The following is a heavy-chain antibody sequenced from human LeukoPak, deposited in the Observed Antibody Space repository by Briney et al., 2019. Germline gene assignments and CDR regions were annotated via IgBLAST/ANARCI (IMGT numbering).Heavy chain of an antibody. D-gene: IGHD1-26*01. Sequence: SETLSLTCTVSGGSISSSSYYWGWIRQPPGKGLEWIGSIYYSGSTYYNPSLKSRVTISVDTSKNQFSLKLSSVTAADTAVYYCARDGGAKQTPSYWGQGTLVTVSS. CDR1: GGSISSSSYY. CDR3: ARDGGAKQTPSY. V-gene: IGHV4-39*07. CDR2: IYYSGST. J-gene: IGHJ4*02.